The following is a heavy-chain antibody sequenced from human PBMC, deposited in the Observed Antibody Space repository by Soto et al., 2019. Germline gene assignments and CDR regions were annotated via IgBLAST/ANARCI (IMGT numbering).Heavy chain of an antibody. J-gene: IGHJ4*02. CDR1: GFPLTSW. D-gene: IGHD3-16*01. Sequence: DVQLVESGGGVAQPGEPLRLSCVASGFPLTSWIKWVRQAPGEGREYIARILPEGRITVYADSVKGRFTISRDNARNTLYLQMSNLRVGVTAVYYCTRVYLFGVYDWGQGTLVTVSS. CDR3: TRVYLFGVYD. V-gene: IGHV3-74*01. CDR2: ILPEGRIT.